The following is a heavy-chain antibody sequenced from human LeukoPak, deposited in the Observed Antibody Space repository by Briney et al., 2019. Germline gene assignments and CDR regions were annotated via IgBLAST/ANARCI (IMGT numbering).Heavy chain of an antibody. CDR3: ARTYSSSDEFDY. CDR1: GYTFTSYY. V-gene: IGHV1-46*01. CDR2: INPSGGST. Sequence: ASVKVSCKASGYTFTSYYIHWVRQAPGQGLEWMGIINPSGGSTTYAQKFQGRVAMTRDTSTSRVYLEVSSLRSEDTAVYYCARTYSSSDEFDYWGQGTLVTVSS. D-gene: IGHD6-13*01. J-gene: IGHJ4*02.